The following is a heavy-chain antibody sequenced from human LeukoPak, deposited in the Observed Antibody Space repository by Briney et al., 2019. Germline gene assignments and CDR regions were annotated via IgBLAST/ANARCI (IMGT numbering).Heavy chain of an antibody. CDR3: ALRITMIVVVRK. J-gene: IGHJ4*02. CDR2: ISGSGGST. D-gene: IGHD3-22*01. CDR1: GFTFSSYA. Sequence: GGSLRLSCAASGFTFSSYAMSWVRQAPGKGLEWVSAISGSGGSTYYADSVKGRFTISRDNSKNTLYLQMNSLRAEDTAVYYCALRITMIVVVRKWGQGTLVTASS. V-gene: IGHV3-23*01.